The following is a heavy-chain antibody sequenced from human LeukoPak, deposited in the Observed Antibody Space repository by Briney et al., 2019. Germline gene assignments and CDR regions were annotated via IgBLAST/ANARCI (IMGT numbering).Heavy chain of an antibody. V-gene: IGHV4-34*01. CDR2: INHSGSA. J-gene: IGHJ3*02. Sequence: SETLSLTCAVYGGSLSGYYWSWIRQPPGKGLEWIGEINHSGSANYNPSLKSRVTISVDTSKNQFSLKLSSVTAADTAVYYCAGGDYDYVWGSYRRNAFDIWGQGTMVTVSS. CDR1: GGSLSGYY. D-gene: IGHD3-16*02. CDR3: AGGDYDYVWGSYRRNAFDI.